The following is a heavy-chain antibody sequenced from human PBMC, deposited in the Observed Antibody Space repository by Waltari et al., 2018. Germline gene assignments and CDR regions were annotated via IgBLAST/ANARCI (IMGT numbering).Heavy chain of an antibody. D-gene: IGHD5-18*01. J-gene: IGHJ6*02. CDR2: IYRSGGT. Sequence: QVQLQESGPGLAKASQTLSLTCDVSGGSISNLNFYWSWIRQPAGKGLEWIGRIYRSGGTDYNPSRRGRATMLLDMSKNQCSLTVDSLIAADTAVYYCAVSPDTATSRAAFHFWGPGTTVSVSS. CDR3: AVSPDTATSRAAFHF. V-gene: IGHV4-61*02. CDR1: GGSISNLNFY.